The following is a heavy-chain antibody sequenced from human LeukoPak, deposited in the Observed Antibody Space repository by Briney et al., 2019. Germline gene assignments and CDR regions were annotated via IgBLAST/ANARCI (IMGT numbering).Heavy chain of an antibody. CDR2: ISGSGGST. CDR3: AKDRLPPYYGPGAFDI. D-gene: IGHD3-10*01. J-gene: IGHJ3*02. CDR1: GFTFSSYA. Sequence: GGSLRLSCAASGFTFSSYAMSWVRQAPGKGLEWVSAISGSGGSTYYADSVKGRFTISRDNSKNTLYLQMNSLRAEDTAVYYCAKDRLPPYYGPGAFDIWGQGTMVTVSS. V-gene: IGHV3-23*01.